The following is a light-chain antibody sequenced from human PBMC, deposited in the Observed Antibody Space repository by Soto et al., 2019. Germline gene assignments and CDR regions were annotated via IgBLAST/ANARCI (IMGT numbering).Light chain of an antibody. V-gene: IGKV3-20*01. CDR1: QTVNANF. Sequence: EIVLTQSPGTLSLSPGERATLYCRSSQTVNANFLAWYQQKPGQAPRLLIYGVSNRAPGIPDRFSGSGSGTDITLTISRLEPEDFAVYYCHQSCDSPTCGQGTRVEIK. CDR3: HQSCDSPT. CDR2: GVS. J-gene: IGKJ1*01.